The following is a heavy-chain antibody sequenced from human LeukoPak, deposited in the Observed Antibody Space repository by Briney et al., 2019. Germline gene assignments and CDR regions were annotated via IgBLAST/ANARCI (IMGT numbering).Heavy chain of an antibody. V-gene: IGHV3-33*06. CDR1: GFSFSSFG. CDR3: AKETYYGSGSYHIPDPFDI. D-gene: IGHD3-10*01. J-gene: IGHJ3*02. CDR2: IRYDGGNK. Sequence: GGSLRLSCAASGFSFSSFGMHWIRQAPGKGLEWVAAIRYDGGNKNYGPSVEGRFTISRDNPRNTLYLQMNSLRAEDTAVYYCAKETYYGSGSYHIPDPFDIWGQGTMITVSS.